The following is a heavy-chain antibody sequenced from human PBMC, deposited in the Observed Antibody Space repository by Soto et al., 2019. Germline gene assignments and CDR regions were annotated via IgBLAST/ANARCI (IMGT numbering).Heavy chain of an antibody. CDR2: INHSGST. CDR1: GGSFSGYY. Sequence: SETLSLTCAVYGGSFSGYYWSWIRQPPGKGLEWIGEINHSGSTNYNPSLKSRVTISVDTSKNQLSLKLSSVTAADTAVYYCARDSCGGDCYTNYYYYGMDVWGQGTTVTVSS. V-gene: IGHV4-34*01. CDR3: ARDSCGGDCYTNYYYYGMDV. J-gene: IGHJ6*02. D-gene: IGHD2-21*02.